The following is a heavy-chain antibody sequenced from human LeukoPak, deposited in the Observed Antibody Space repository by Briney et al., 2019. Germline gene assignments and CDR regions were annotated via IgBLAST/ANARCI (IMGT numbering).Heavy chain of an antibody. J-gene: IGHJ5*02. CDR1: GGSISSSSYY. Sequence: PSETLSLTCTVSGGSISSSSYYWGWIRQPPGKGLEWIGSIYYSGSTYDNPSLKSRVTISVDTSKNQFSLKLSSVTAADTAVYYCARTTSYSSSWFWFDPWGQGTLVTVSS. V-gene: IGHV4-39*01. CDR2: IYYSGST. D-gene: IGHD6-13*01. CDR3: ARTTSYSSSWFWFDP.